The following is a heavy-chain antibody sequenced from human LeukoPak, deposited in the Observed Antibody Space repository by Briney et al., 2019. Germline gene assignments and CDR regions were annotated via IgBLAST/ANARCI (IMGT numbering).Heavy chain of an antibody. CDR3: AKDGAMVVTATYFDY. Sequence: PGGSLRLSCAASGFTFDDYTMHWVRQAPGKGLEWVSLISWDGGSTYYADSVKGRFTISRDNSKNSLYLQMNSLRTEDTALYYCAKDGAMVVTATYFDYWGQGTLVTVSS. CDR2: ISWDGGST. D-gene: IGHD2-21*02. V-gene: IGHV3-43*01. CDR1: GFTFDDYT. J-gene: IGHJ4*02.